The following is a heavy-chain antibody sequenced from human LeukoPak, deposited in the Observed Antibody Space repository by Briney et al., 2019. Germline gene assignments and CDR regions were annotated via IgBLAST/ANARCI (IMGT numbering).Heavy chain of an antibody. D-gene: IGHD6-19*01. CDR1: GFFFDNYA. V-gene: IGHV3-43*02. Sequence: EGSLRLSCAAPGFFFDNYAIHWVRQAPGKGLEWVSLISGDGGSTFYADSVRGRFTISRDNTRKSLSLQMSSLRSEDTALYYCARESETSGWYDYWGQGTLVTVSS. J-gene: IGHJ4*02. CDR3: ARESETSGWYDY. CDR2: ISGDGGST.